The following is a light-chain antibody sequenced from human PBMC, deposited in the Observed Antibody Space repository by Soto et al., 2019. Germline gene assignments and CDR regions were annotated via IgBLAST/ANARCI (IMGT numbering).Light chain of an antibody. V-gene: IGKV1-27*01. CDR2: AAS. J-gene: IGKJ4*01. CDR3: QKYNIVPLT. CDR1: QGISNY. Sequence: DIQMTQSPSPLSASVGDRVTITCRASQGISNYLAWYQQKPGKVPKLLIYAASTLQSGVPSRFSGSGSGTDFTLTISGLQPEDVATYFCQKYNIVPLTFGGGTKVEIK.